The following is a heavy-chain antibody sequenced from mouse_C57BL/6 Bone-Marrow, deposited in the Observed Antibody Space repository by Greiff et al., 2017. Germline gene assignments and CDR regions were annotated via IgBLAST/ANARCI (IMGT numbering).Heavy chain of an antibody. CDR3: ARLTGRSWLAY. Sequence: QVQLQQPGAELVKPGASVKLSCKASGYTFTSYWMHWVKQRPGQGLEWIGMIHPNSGSTNYNEKFKSKATLTVDKSSSTAYMQLSSLTSEDSAVYYCARLTGRSWLAYWGQGTLVTVSA. V-gene: IGHV1-64*01. D-gene: IGHD4-1*01. CDR2: IHPNSGST. J-gene: IGHJ3*01. CDR1: GYTFTSYW.